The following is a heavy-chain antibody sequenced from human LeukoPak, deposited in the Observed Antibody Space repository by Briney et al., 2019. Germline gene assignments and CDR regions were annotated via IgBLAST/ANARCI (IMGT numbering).Heavy chain of an antibody. J-gene: IGHJ4*02. Sequence: SETLSLTCAVSGGSISSGGYSWSWIRQPPGKGLEWIGYIYYSGSTCYNPSLKSRVTISVDTSKNQFSLKLSSVTAADTAVYYCARGGGYYDSSGYYDYDYWGQGTLVTVSS. CDR1: GGSISSGGYS. D-gene: IGHD3-22*01. CDR3: ARGGGYYDSSGYYDYDY. CDR2: IYYSGST. V-gene: IGHV4-30-4*07.